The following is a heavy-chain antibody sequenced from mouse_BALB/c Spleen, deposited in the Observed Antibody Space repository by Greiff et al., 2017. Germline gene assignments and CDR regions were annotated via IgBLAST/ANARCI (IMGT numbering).Heavy chain of an antibody. D-gene: IGHD4-1*01. Sequence: VQLQQSGAELVRPGASVTLSCKASGYTFTDYEMHWVKQTPVHGLEWIGAIDPETGGTAYNQKFKGKATLTADKSSSTAYMELRSLTSEDSAVYYCTNWFYAMDYWGQGTSVTVSS. J-gene: IGHJ4*01. CDR3: TNWFYAMDY. CDR2: IDPETGGT. V-gene: IGHV1-15*01. CDR1: GYTFTDYE.